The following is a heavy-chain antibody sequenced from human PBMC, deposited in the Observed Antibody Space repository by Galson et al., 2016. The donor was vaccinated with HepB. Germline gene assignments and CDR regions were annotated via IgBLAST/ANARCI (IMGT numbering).Heavy chain of an antibody. CDR3: AKDPSQKYYCDY. Sequence: SMRLSCAASGLTFSSYAMLWVRQAPGQGLESVATIRGTGAITYYADSVQGRFTIARDNSKDTLYLQMNSLRAEDTAGYYCAKDPSQKYYCDYWGQGTLVTVSS. CDR1: GLTFSSYA. J-gene: IGHJ4*02. CDR2: IRGTGAIT. V-gene: IGHV3-23*01.